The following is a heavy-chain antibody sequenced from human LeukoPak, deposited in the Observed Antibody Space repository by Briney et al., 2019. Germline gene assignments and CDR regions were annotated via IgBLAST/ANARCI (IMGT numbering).Heavy chain of an antibody. V-gene: IGHV3-23*01. CDR2: ISGSGGST. Sequence: PGGSLRLSCAASGFTFSSYAMSWVRQAPGKGLEWVSAISGSGGSTYYADSVKGRFTISRDNSKNTLYLQMNSLRAEDTAVYYCARGYCSSNSCPLGYWGQGTLVTVSS. CDR3: ARGYCSSNSCPLGY. CDR1: GFTFSSYA. J-gene: IGHJ4*02. D-gene: IGHD2-2*01.